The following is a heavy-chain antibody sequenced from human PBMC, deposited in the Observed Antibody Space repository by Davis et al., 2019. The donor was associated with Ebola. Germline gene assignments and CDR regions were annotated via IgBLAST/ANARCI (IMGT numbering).Heavy chain of an antibody. Sequence: ASVKVSCKASGYTFTSYGISWVRQAPGQGLEWMGWISAYNGNTNYAQKLQGRVTMTTDTSTSTVYMELSSLRSEDTAVYYCARSRKAAAGTWSLFDYWGQGTLVTVSS. CDR1: GYTFTSYG. CDR2: ISAYNGNT. D-gene: IGHD6-13*01. CDR3: ARSRKAAAGTWSLFDY. V-gene: IGHV1-18*01. J-gene: IGHJ4*02.